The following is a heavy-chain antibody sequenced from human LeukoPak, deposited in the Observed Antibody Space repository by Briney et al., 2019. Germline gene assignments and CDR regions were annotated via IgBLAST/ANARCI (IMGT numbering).Heavy chain of an antibody. V-gene: IGHV4-34*01. CDR2: INHSGSI. CDR1: GGSFSNYY. CDR3: ASVVVVTAIWSY. Sequence: SETLSLTCGVYGGSFSNYYWTWVRQPPGKGLEWIGEINHSGSINYNPSLKSRVTISVDTSKNQFSLKLSSVTAADTAVYFCASVVVVTAIWSYWGQGTLVTVSS. D-gene: IGHD2-21*02. J-gene: IGHJ4*02.